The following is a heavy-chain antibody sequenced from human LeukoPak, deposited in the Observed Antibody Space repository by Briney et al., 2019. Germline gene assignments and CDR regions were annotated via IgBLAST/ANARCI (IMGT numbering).Heavy chain of an antibody. Sequence: SETPSLTCTVSGASISSYSWSWIRQPPGKGLEWIGYILHSGSTNYNPSLKSRVTISLDTSKNQFSLKLNSVTAADTAVFYCARHIPQWLGPDSFDIWGQGTMVTVSS. CDR1: GASISSYS. CDR3: ARHIPQWLGPDSFDI. CDR2: ILHSGST. D-gene: IGHD6-19*01. J-gene: IGHJ3*02. V-gene: IGHV4-59*08.